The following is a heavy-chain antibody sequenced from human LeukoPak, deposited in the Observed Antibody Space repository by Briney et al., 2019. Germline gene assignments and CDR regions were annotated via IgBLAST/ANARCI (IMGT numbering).Heavy chain of an antibody. J-gene: IGHJ4*02. D-gene: IGHD6-19*01. CDR1: GGTFSSYA. CDR3: ARPNSSGWYYFDY. CDR2: IIPIFGTA. V-gene: IGHV1-69*05. Sequence: GSSVKVSCKASGGTFSSYAISWVRQAPGQGLEWMGGIIPIFGTANYARKFQGRVTITTDESTSTAYMELSSLRSEDTAVYYRARPNSSGWYYFDYWGQGTLVTVSS.